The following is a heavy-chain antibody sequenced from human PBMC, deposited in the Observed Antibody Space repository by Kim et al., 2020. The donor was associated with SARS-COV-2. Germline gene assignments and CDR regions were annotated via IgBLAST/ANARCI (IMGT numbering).Heavy chain of an antibody. CDR3: ARVRGEGYCSGGSCYSHYYYYYGMDV. CDR2: ISSSGSTI. D-gene: IGHD2-15*01. CDR1: GFTFSSYE. Sequence: GGSLRLSCAASGFTFSSYEMNWVRQAPGKGLEWVSYISSSGSTIYYADSVKGRFTISRDNAKNSLYLQMNSLRAEDTAVYYCARVRGEGYCSGGSCYSHYYYYYGMDVWGQGTTVTVSS. V-gene: IGHV3-48*03. J-gene: IGHJ6*02.